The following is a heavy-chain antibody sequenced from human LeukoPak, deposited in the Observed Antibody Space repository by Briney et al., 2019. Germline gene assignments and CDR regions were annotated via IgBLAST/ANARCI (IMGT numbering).Heavy chain of an antibody. V-gene: IGHV4-38-2*02. CDR1: GFSINIGYY. CDR2: INQSGNS. D-gene: IGHD4-11*01. Sequence: SETLSLTCNVSGFSINIGYYWGWIRQSPEKGLEWIGEINQSGNSNYNPSLKSRVTILVDTSKNQFSLKLSSVTAADTAVYYCARQKPSTFRQYGRGRPLDSWGQGTLVTVSS. CDR3: ARQKPSTFRQYGRGRPLDS. J-gene: IGHJ4*02.